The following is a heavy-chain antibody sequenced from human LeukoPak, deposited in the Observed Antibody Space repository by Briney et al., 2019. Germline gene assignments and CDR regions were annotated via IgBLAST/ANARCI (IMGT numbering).Heavy chain of an antibody. V-gene: IGHV4-39*01. D-gene: IGHD1-26*01. CDR1: GGSISSTSYY. J-gene: IGHJ4*02. Sequence: SSETLSLTCTVSGGSISSTSYYWGWIRQPPGKGLEWIVSVYYSGSTYYNPSLKSRVTVSADTSKNQFSLKLSSVTAADTAVYYCARHDYYGGRDNFDYWGQGTLVTVSS. CDR3: ARHDYYGGRDNFDY. CDR2: VYYSGST.